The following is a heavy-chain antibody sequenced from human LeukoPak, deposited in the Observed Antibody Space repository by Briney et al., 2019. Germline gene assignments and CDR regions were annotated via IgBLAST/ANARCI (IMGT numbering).Heavy chain of an antibody. Sequence: SETLSLTCAVYRGSFSGYYWSWIRQPPGKGLEWIGEINHSGSTNYNPSLKSRVTISVDTSKNQFSLKLSSVTAADTAVYYCAIAVEMATTRFDYWGQGTLVTVSS. CDR2: INHSGST. D-gene: IGHD5-24*01. V-gene: IGHV4-34*01. J-gene: IGHJ4*02. CDR1: RGSFSGYY. CDR3: AIAVEMATTRFDY.